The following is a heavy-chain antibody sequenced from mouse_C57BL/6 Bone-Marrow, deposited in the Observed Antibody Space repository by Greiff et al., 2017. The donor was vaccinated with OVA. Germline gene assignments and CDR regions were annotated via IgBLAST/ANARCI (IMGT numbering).Heavy chain of an antibody. CDR3: ARWDYGNYLYAMDY. D-gene: IGHD2-1*01. J-gene: IGHJ4*01. CDR2: INPNNGGT. Sequence: VQLKQSGPELVKPGASVKMSCKASGYTFTDYNMHWVKQSHGKSLEWIGYINPNNGGTSYNQKFKGKATLTVNKSSSTAYMELRSLTSEDSAVYDCARWDYGNYLYAMDYWGQGTSVTVSS. CDR1: GYTFTDYN. V-gene: IGHV1-22*01.